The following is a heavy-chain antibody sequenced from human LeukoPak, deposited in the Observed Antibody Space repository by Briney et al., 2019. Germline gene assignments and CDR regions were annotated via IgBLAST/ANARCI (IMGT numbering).Heavy chain of an antibody. V-gene: IGHV3-66*01. CDR2: IYSGGST. CDR1: GFTVSANY. J-gene: IGHJ4*02. Sequence: GGSLRLSCAASGFTVSANYMSWVRQSPGKGLEWVSIIYSGGSTDYADSVKGRFTISKDNSKNTVFLQMNSLRAEDTAMYYCARRGYFDYWGQGTLVTVSS. CDR3: ARRGYFDY.